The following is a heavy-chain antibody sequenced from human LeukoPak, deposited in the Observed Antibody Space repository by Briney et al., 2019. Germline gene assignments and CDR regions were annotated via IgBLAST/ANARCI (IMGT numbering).Heavy chain of an antibody. D-gene: IGHD6-13*01. V-gene: IGHV4-59*01. Sequence: SETLSLTCTVSGGSISSYYWSWIRQPPGKGLEWIGYIYYSGSTNYNPSLKSRVTISVDMSKNQFSLKLSSVTAADTAVYYCARPSQSSSWYYFDYWGQGTLVTVSS. J-gene: IGHJ4*02. CDR2: IYYSGST. CDR3: ARPSQSSSWYYFDY. CDR1: GGSISSYY.